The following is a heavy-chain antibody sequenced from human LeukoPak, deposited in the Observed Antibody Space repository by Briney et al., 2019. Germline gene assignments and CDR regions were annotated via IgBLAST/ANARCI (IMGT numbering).Heavy chain of an antibody. CDR3: AGDGSNYCDNLVSFDH. V-gene: IGHV3-53*01. CDR2: IQSGDTT. D-gene: IGHD3-22*01. J-gene: IGHJ4*02. CDR1: GLTVSNNY. Sequence: PGGSLRLSCAASGLTVSNNYMSWVRQAPGKGLEWVSVIQSGDTTYYADSVKGRFIISRDNFKNTIYLQMNDLRAEDTAVYYCAGDGSNYCDNLVSFDHWGQGTLVTVSS.